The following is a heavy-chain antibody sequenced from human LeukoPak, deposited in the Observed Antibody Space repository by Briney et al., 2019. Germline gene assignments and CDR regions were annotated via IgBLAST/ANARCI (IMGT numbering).Heavy chain of an antibody. CDR2: IYYSGST. CDR3: ARAVVVAATVKWFDP. J-gene: IGHJ5*02. D-gene: IGHD2-15*01. V-gene: IGHV4-59*01. CDR1: GGSISGYY. Sequence: PSETLSLTCTVSGGSISGYYWSWIPQSPGKGLERIGYIYYSGSTNYNPSLKSRVTMSVDTSKNHFSLKVSSVTAADTAVYYCARAVVVAATVKWFDPWGQGTLVTVSS.